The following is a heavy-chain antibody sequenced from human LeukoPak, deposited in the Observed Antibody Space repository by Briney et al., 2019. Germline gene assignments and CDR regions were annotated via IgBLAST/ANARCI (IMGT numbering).Heavy chain of an antibody. D-gene: IGHD3-22*01. J-gene: IGHJ4*02. V-gene: IGHV4-39*01. CDR1: GFTVSSNY. CDR3: ASLKYHYDSSGYYLDH. Sequence: GSLRLSCAASGFTVSSNYMSWVRQPPGKGLEWIGSVYYSGSTYYSPSLKSRVTISVDTSKNQFSLKLSSVTAADTAVYYCASLKYHYDSSGYYLDHWGQGTLVTVSS. CDR2: VYYSGST.